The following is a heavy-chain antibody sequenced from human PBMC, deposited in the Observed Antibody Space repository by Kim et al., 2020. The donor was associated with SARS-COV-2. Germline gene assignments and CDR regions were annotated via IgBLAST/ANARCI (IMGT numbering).Heavy chain of an antibody. Sequence: RSSPSFQGQVTISADKSISTAYLQWSSLKASDTAMYYCARGGSGSYVDYWGQGTLVTVSS. J-gene: IGHJ4*02. V-gene: IGHV5-51*01. CDR3: ARGGSGSYVDY. D-gene: IGHD1-26*01.